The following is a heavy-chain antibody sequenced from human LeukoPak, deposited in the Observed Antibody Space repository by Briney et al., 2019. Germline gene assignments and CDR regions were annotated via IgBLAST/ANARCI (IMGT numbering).Heavy chain of an antibody. V-gene: IGHV3-23*01. D-gene: IGHD3-22*01. J-gene: IGHJ4*02. CDR3: ARGPDSSGSYFDY. CDR1: GFTFSSYV. CDR2: ISGGGGST. Sequence: GGSLRLSCAASGFTFSSYVMNWVRQAPGKGLEWVSVISGGGGSTYYADSVKGRFTISRDNSKNTLYLQMNSLRAEDTAVYYCARGPDSSGSYFDYWGQGTLVTVSS.